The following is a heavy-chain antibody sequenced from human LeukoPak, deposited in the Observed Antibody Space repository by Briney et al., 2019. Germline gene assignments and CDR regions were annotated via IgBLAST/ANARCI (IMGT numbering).Heavy chain of an antibody. Sequence: PSETLSLTCAVYGGSFSGYYWSWIRQPPGKGLEWIGEINHSGSTNYNPSLKSRVTISVDTSKNQFSLKLSSVTAADTAVYYCASSLPDSSGYRAFDIWGQGTMVTVSS. CDR1: GGSFSGYY. D-gene: IGHD3-22*01. J-gene: IGHJ3*02. V-gene: IGHV4-34*01. CDR2: INHSGST. CDR3: ASSLPDSSGYRAFDI.